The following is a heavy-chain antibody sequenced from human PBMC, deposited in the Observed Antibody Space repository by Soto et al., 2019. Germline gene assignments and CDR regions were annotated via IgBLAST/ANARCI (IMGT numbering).Heavy chain of an antibody. V-gene: IGHV3-23*01. CDR1: GFTFSSYV. CDR2: IRTSGGNT. Sequence: PGGSLRLSCVASGFTFSSYVMNWVRQAPGKGLEWVSGIRTSGGNTYYADSVEGRFTISRDNSKNTLYLQMNSLRAEDTAVYYCARGPRAPPPHDYGMDVWGQGTTVTVSS. J-gene: IGHJ6*02. CDR3: ARGPRAPPPHDYGMDV.